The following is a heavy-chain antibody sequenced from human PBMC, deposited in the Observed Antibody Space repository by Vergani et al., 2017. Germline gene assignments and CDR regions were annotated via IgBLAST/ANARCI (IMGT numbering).Heavy chain of an antibody. V-gene: IGHV3-9*01. J-gene: IGHJ3*01. CDR2: ISWNRGAV. Sequence: EVDLVESGGGLAQPGGSLRLSCEASGITFWKFGMHWVRQGPGKGLEWVSGISWNRGAVDNADSVRGRFTISRDNAKNSLFLEMNSLRFEDTAVYFCTKGSVYYHDSAGHSYDPYTGFDLWGQGTLVTVSS. CDR3: TKGSVYYHDSAGHSYDPYTGFDL. D-gene: IGHD5/OR15-5a*01. CDR1: GITFWKFG.